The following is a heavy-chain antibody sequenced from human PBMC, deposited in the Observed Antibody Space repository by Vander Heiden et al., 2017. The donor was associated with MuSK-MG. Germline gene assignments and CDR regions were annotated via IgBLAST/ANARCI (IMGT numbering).Heavy chain of an antibody. CDR1: GYTFTSYA. CDR2: INTNTGNP. CDR3: ARGGLIVWNYVGFRRNWFDP. Sequence: QVQLVQSGSELKKPGASVKVSCKASGYTFTSYAMNWVRQAPGQGLEWMGWINTNTGNPTYAQGFTGRLVVSLDTSVSTAYLQISSLKAEDTAVYYCARGGLIVWNYVGFRRNWFDPWGQGTLVTVSS. J-gene: IGHJ5*02. V-gene: IGHV7-4-1*02. D-gene: IGHD1-7*01.